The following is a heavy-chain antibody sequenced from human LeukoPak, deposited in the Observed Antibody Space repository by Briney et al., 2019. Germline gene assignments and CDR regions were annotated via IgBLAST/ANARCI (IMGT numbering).Heavy chain of an antibody. CDR1: GYTFTSYG. V-gene: IGHV1-18*01. CDR3: ARDSPFIAAGGYNWFDP. CDR2: ISAYNGNT. D-gene: IGHD6-13*01. Sequence: ASVKVSCKASGYTFTSYGISWVRQAPGQGLEWMGWISAYNGNTNYAQKLQGRVTMTTDTSTSTAYMELRSLRSDDAAVYYCARDSPFIAAGGYNWFDPWGQGTLVTVSS. J-gene: IGHJ5*02.